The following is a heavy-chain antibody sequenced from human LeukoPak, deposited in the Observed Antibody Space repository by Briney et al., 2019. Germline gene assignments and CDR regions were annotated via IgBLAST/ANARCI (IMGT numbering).Heavy chain of an antibody. Sequence: ASVKVSCKASGYTFTGYYMHWVRQAPGQGLEWMGWISPNSGGTNYAQKFQGRVTMTRDTSISTAYMELSRLRSDDTAVYYCARDPEPYYYGMDVWGQGTTVTVSS. J-gene: IGHJ6*02. CDR2: ISPNSGGT. CDR3: ARDPEPYYYGMDV. V-gene: IGHV1-2*02. CDR1: GYTFTGYY.